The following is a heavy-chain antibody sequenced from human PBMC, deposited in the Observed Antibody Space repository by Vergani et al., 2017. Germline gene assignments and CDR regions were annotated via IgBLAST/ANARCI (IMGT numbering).Heavy chain of an antibody. D-gene: IGHD2/OR15-2a*01. CDR3: GRVADFYALGSRLLDL. V-gene: IGHV4-59*01. J-gene: IGHJ5*02. Sequence: QVRLQESGPGLVKPSETLSLTCSVSGGSMSGYYWSWIRQPPGKELEWIGYMYHSGSTNYNPSLETRVTISVDTSKNQFSLKLNSVTAADTAVYYCGRVADFYALGSRLLDLWGQGILVTVSS. CDR1: GGSMSGYY. CDR2: MYHSGST.